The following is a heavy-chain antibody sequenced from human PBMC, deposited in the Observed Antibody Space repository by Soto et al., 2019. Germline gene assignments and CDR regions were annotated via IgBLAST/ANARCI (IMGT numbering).Heavy chain of an antibody. CDR3: ARVLPSTVTTLPPDY. V-gene: IGHV1-18*01. J-gene: IGHJ4*02. D-gene: IGHD4-17*01. CDR1: GYTFTSYG. Sequence: QVQLVQSGAEVKKPGASVKVSCKASGYTFTSYGISWVRQAPGQGLEWMGWISAYNGNTNYAQKLQGRVTMTTDTPTSTAYMELRSLRSDDTAVYYCARVLPSTVTTLPPDYWGQGTLVTVSS. CDR2: ISAYNGNT.